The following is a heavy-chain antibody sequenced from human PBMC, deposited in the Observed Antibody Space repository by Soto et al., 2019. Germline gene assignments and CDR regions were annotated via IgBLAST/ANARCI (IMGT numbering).Heavy chain of an antibody. CDR1: GYTFTSYG. CDR3: ARGAFGVFTMVRGVLGAFDI. J-gene: IGHJ3*02. Sequence: QVQLVQSGAEVKKPGASVKVSCKASGYTFTSYGISWVRQAPGQGLEWMGWISAYNGNTNYAQKLQGRVTMTTDTSTSTAYREMRSLRSDDTAVYYCARGAFGVFTMVRGVLGAFDIWGQGTMVTVSS. CDR2: ISAYNGNT. V-gene: IGHV1-18*01. D-gene: IGHD3-10*01.